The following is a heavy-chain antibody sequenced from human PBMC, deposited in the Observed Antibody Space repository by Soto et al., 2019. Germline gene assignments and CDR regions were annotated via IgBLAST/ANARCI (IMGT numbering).Heavy chain of an antibody. Sequence: QVQLQESGPGLVKPSQTLSLTCTVSGDSISSGHYFWSWIRQLPGKGLEWIGNIFYNGSTYYNPSLKSRITISPDTSKSQFSLKVSSVTAADTAVYFCARDRYFDLWGRGTLVTVSS. CDR1: GDSISSGHYF. V-gene: IGHV4-31*03. J-gene: IGHJ2*01. CDR3: ARDRYFDL. CDR2: IFYNGST.